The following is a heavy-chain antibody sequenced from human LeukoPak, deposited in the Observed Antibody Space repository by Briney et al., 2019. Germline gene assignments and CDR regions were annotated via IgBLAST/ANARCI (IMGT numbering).Heavy chain of an antibody. D-gene: IGHD4-17*01. J-gene: IGHJ6*02. CDR1: GFTFSSYD. V-gene: IGHV3-13*01. CDR2: IGTAGDT. CDR3: ARSPPVTTRYYYYYGMDV. Sequence: GGSLRLSCAASGFTFSSYDMHWVRQAPGKGLEWVSAIGTAGDTYYPGSVKGRFTISRENAKNSLYLQMNSLRAGDTAVYYCARSPPVTTRYYYYYGMDVWGQGTTVTVSS.